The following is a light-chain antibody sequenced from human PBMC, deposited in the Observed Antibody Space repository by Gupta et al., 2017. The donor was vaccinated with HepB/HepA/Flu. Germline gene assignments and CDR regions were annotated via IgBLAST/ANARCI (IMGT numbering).Light chain of an antibody. CDR1: KRFSRTF. CDR2: GAS. V-gene: IGKV3-20*01. J-gene: IGKJ4*01. Sequence: DIVLTQPPGTLSLAPGERATPSCRASKRFSRTFLAWYQQKAGQAPRLLIYGASSRATGIPDRFSGSGSGTDFTLTISRLEPEDFAVYYCQQYGGSPLTFGGGTKVEIK. CDR3: QQYGGSPLT.